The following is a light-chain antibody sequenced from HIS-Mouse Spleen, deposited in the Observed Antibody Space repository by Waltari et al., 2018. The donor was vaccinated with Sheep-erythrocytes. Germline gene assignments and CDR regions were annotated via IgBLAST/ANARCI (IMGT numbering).Light chain of an antibody. V-gene: IGKV3-11*01. J-gene: IGKJ2*01. CDR2: DAS. CDR1: QSVSSY. CDR3: QQRSNWYT. Sequence: QSVSSYLAWYQQKPGQAPRLLIYDASNMATGIPARFSGSGSGTDFTLTISSLEPEDFAVYYCQQRSNWYTFGQGTKLEIK.